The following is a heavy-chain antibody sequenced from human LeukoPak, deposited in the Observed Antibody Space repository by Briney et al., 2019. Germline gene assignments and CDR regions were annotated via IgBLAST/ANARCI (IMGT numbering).Heavy chain of an antibody. D-gene: IGHD7-27*01. J-gene: IGHJ4*02. CDR2: IYYSGST. Sequence: SETLSLTCTVSGGYISSYYWSWIRQPPGKGLEWIGYIYYSGSTNYNPSLKSRVTISVDTSKNQFSLQLNSVTPEDTAVYYCARLENWAFDFWGQGTLITVSS. CDR3: ARLENWAFDF. V-gene: IGHV4-59*12. CDR1: GGYISSYY.